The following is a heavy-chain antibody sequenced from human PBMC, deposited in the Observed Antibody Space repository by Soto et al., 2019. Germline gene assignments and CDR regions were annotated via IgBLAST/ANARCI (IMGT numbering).Heavy chain of an antibody. CDR1: GYTFTSYA. CDR2: INAGNGNT. V-gene: IGHV1-3*01. CDR3: ARNMATRYCISTSCSPGVFNWFDP. D-gene: IGHD2-2*01. J-gene: IGHJ5*02. Sequence: GASVKVSCKASGYTFTSYAMHWVRQAPGQRLEWMGWINAGNGNTKYSQKFQGRVTMTRDTSTSTVYMELSSLRSEDTAVYYCARNMATRYCISTSCSPGVFNWFDPWGQGTLVTVSS.